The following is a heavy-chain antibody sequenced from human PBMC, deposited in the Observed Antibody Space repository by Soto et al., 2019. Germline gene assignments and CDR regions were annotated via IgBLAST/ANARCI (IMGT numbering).Heavy chain of an antibody. CDR3: AGGPGIVVAGVDY. J-gene: IGHJ4*02. V-gene: IGHV4-34*01. Sequence: XATLSLTCAVYGGSFSGYYWRGIRQPPGKGLEWIGEINHSGSTNYNPPLKSRVTISVDTSKNQLSLKLSSVTAADTAVYYCAGGPGIVVAGVDYWGQGTLVTVS. CDR2: INHSGST. CDR1: GGSFSGYY. D-gene: IGHD6-19*01.